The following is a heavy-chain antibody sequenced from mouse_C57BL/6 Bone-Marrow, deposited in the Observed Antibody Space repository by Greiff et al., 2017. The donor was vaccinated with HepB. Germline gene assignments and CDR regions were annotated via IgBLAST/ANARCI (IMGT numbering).Heavy chain of an antibody. CDR3: ARLIYYYGSSLDY. D-gene: IGHD1-1*01. Sequence: EVQVVESGGGLVQPGGSLKLSCAASGFTFSDYYMYWVRQTPEKRLEWVAYISNGGGSTYYPDTVKGRFTISRDNAKNTLYLQMSRLKSEDTAMYYCARLIYYYGSSLDYWGQGTTLTVSS. CDR2: ISNGGGST. J-gene: IGHJ2*01. V-gene: IGHV5-12*01. CDR1: GFTFSDYY.